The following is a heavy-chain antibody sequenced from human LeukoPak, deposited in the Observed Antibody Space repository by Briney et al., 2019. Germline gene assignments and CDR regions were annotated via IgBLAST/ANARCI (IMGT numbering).Heavy chain of an antibody. J-gene: IGHJ1*01. CDR1: GYTFTSYG. V-gene: IGHV1-69*13. CDR2: IIPIFGST. D-gene: IGHD2-15*01. CDR3: ARVMVVAGNGGYFLY. Sequence: ASVKVSCKASGYTFTSYGISWVRQTPGQGLEWMGGIIPIFGSTNYAQKFQVRVTITADESTNTAYMELNSLRSEDTGVYYCARVMVVAGNGGYFLYWGQGTLVTVSS.